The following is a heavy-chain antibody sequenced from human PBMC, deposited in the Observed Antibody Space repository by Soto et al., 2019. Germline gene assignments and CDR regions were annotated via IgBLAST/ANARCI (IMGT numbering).Heavy chain of an antibody. CDR2: VSSLGIS. CDR3: ATYSGDTGWQFDF. V-gene: IGHV4-30-4*01. Sequence: TLSLTCPVSGGSISSGDYYDSWIRQSPGKGLEWLGYVSSLGISYYNPSLESRLNISGDTSKNQFLLKLTSVTAADTAVYYCATYSGDTGWQFDFWGQGTLVTVYS. J-gene: IGHJ4*02. CDR1: GGSISSGDYY. D-gene: IGHD2-21*02.